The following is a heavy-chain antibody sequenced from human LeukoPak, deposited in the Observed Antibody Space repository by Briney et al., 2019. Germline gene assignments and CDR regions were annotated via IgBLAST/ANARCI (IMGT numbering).Heavy chain of an antibody. Sequence: ASVKVSCKASGYAFTSYDINWVRQATGQGLKWMGWINPNSGSTDSAQKFQGRVTMTANKSISTAYMELNNLRSEDTAVYYCARLVGCGTTNCYSPDNWFDPWGQGTLVTVSS. CDR2: INPNSGST. CDR3: ARLVGCGTTNCYSPDNWFDP. D-gene: IGHD2-2*01. V-gene: IGHV1-8*01. CDR1: GYAFTSYD. J-gene: IGHJ5*02.